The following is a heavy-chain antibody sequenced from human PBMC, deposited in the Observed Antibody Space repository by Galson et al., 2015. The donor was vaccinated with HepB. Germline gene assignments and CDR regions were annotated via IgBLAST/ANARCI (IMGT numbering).Heavy chain of an antibody. V-gene: IGHV3-30-3*01. D-gene: IGHD2/OR15-2a*01. CDR3: AREPNSAFDI. Sequence: SLRLSCAASGFTFSSYAMHWVRQAPGKGLEWVAVISYDGSNKYYADSVKGRFTISRDNSKNTLYLQMNSLRAEDTAVYYCAREPNSAFDIWGQGTMVTVSS. CDR2: ISYDGSNK. CDR1: GFTFSSYA. J-gene: IGHJ3*02.